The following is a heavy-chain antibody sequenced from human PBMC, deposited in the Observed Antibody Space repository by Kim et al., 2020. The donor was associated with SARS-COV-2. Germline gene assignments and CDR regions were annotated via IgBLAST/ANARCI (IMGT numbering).Heavy chain of an antibody. V-gene: IGHV3-74*01. CDR2: INSDGSST. Sequence: GGSLRLSCAASGFTFSSYWMHWVRQAPGKGLVWVSRINSDGSSTSYADSVKGRFTISRDNAKNTLYLQMNSLRAEDTAVYYCARDSRLQSDYVWGSYYYYYYGMDVWGQGTTVTVSS. D-gene: IGHD3-16*01. CDR1: GFTFSSYW. CDR3: ARDSRLQSDYVWGSYYYYYYGMDV. J-gene: IGHJ6*02.